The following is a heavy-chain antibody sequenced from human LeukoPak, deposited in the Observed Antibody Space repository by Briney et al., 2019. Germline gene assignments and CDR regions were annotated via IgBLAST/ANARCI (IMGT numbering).Heavy chain of an antibody. V-gene: IGHV3-21*06. CDR2: ISSSSSYF. CDR1: GFTLSSHS. J-gene: IGHJ4*02. D-gene: IGHD5-18*01. CDR3: ARGAYNYGYSFDY. Sequence: GGSLRLSCAASGFTLSSHSMNWVRQAPGKGLEWVSSISSSSSYFYYADSVKGRFTISRDNAKNSLYLQMNSLRAEDTAVYYCARGAYNYGYSFDYWGQGTLVTVSS.